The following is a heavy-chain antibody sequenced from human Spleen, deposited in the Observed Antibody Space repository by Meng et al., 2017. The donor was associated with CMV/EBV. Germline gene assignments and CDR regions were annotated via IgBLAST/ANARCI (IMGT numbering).Heavy chain of an antibody. CDR1: GFPFSSYA. CDR3: VRGASGYSNYYYYGMDV. D-gene: IGHD3-3*01. J-gene: IGHJ6*02. V-gene: IGHV3-23*01. CDR2: LSGTGDRT. Sequence: GESLKISCAASGFPFSSYAMSWVRQAPGKGLEWVAGLSGTGDRTFYADSVKGRFTISRDNAKNSLYLQMNSLRAEDTALYYCVRGASGYSNYYYYGMDVWGQGTTVTVSS.